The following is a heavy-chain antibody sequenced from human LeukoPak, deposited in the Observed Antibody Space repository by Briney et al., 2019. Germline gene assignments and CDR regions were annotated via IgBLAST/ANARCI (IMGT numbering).Heavy chain of an antibody. V-gene: IGHV5-51*01. CDR2: IYPGDSDT. CDR3: ATHAGTSSKYFQP. D-gene: IGHD3-10*01. J-gene: IGHJ1*01. Sequence: GESLKISCKGSGYSFTNYWIGWVRQMPGKGLEWMGIIYPGDSDTRYSPSFQGQVTISADKSVSTAYLQWSSLKASDTAIYFCATHAGTSSKYFQPWGQGTLVTVSS. CDR1: GYSFTNYW.